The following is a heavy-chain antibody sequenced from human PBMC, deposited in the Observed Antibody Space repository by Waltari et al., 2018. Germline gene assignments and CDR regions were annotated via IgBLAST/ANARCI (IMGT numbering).Heavy chain of an antibody. V-gene: IGHV4-34*01. Sequence: QVQLVQSGAEVKKPGSSVNVSCKASGGPFSSYAISWVRQAPGQGLEWIGEINHSGSTNYNPSLKSRVTISVDTSKNQFSLKVSSVTAADTAVYYCARQFSSGWYSEYWGQGTLVTVSS. CDR1: GGPFSSYA. CDR2: INHSGST. CDR3: ARQFSSGWYSEY. D-gene: IGHD6-19*01. J-gene: IGHJ4*02.